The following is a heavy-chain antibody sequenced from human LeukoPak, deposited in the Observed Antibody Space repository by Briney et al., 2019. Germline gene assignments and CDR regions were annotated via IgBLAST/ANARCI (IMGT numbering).Heavy chain of an antibody. CDR3: ARDTVGATDY. J-gene: IGHJ4*02. Sequence: GGSLRLSCAASGFTFSSYSMNWVRQAPGKGLEWVSYISSSGNTIYYADSVKGRFTISRDNAKNSLYLQTNSLRAEDTALYYCARDTVGATDYWGQGTLVTVSS. V-gene: IGHV3-48*01. CDR1: GFTFSSYS. CDR2: ISSSGNTI. D-gene: IGHD1-26*01.